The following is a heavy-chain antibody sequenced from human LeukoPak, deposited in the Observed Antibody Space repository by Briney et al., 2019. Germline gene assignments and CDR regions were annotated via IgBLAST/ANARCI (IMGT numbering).Heavy chain of an antibody. V-gene: IGHV4-39*01. Sequence: SETLSLTCTVPGGSISSSSYYWGWIRQPPGKGLEWFGSIYYSGSTYYKPSLKSRVTISVDTSKNQFSLKLSSVTAADTAVYYCARRSSSWYRFSDAFDIWGQGTMVTVSS. CDR2: IYYSGST. D-gene: IGHD6-13*01. CDR1: GGSISSSSYY. J-gene: IGHJ3*02. CDR3: ARRSSSWYRFSDAFDI.